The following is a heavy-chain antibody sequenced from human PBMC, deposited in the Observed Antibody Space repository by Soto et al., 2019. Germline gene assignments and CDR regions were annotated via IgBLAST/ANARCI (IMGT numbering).Heavy chain of an antibody. CDR3: AKDKVPYFDYWSRQSWFDP. V-gene: IGHV3-30*18. D-gene: IGHD3-3*01. CDR1: GFSFSVFG. CDR2: ISNDGAKR. Sequence: QVQLVEAGGGVGQHGTSLRLSCVASGFSFSVFGMHWVRQFPGKGLEWVAVISNDGAKRYYIDSVEGRFTISRDDSKNTLSLQMDSLRVDDTAVYYCAKDKVPYFDYWSRQSWFDPWGQGTPVTVSS. J-gene: IGHJ5*02.